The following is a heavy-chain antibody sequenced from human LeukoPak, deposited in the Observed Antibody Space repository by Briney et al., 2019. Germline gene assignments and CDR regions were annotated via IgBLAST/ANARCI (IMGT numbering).Heavy chain of an antibody. V-gene: IGHV4-31*03. CDR1: GGSISSGGYY. D-gene: IGHD3-10*01. Sequence: SETLSLTCTVSGGSISSGGYYWSWIRQHPGKGLEWIGYIYYSGSTYYNPSLKSRLTISIDASKNQFSLRLTSVTAADTAVYYCARSNYGSGSYYVNWGQGTLVAVSS. CDR3: ARSNYGSGSYYVN. CDR2: IYYSGST. J-gene: IGHJ4*02.